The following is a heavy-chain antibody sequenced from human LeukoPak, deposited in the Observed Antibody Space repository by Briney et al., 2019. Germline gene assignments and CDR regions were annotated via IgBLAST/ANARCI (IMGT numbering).Heavy chain of an antibody. J-gene: IGHJ4*02. D-gene: IGHD3-10*01. Sequence: ASVKLSCKASGYTFTSYGISWVRQAPGQGLEWMGWISAYNGNTNYAQKLQGRVTMTTDTSTSTAYMELRSLRSDDTAVYYCARVLGLTMVRGVTPLDYWGQGTLVTVSS. CDR2: ISAYNGNT. CDR1: GYTFTSYG. CDR3: ARVLGLTMVRGVTPLDY. V-gene: IGHV1-18*01.